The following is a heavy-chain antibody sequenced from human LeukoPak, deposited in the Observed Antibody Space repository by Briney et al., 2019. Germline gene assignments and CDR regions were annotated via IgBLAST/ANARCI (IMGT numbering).Heavy chain of an antibody. J-gene: IGHJ3*02. CDR1: GFTFSDYY. CDR2: IYYSGST. V-gene: IGHV4-38-2*02. CDR3: AREIQRNDAFDI. Sequence: LRLSCAASGFTFSDYYMSWIRQPPGKGLEWIGSIYYSGSTYYNPSLKGRVTISVDTSKNQFSLKLSSVTAADTAVYYCAREIQRNDAFDIWGQGTMATVSS.